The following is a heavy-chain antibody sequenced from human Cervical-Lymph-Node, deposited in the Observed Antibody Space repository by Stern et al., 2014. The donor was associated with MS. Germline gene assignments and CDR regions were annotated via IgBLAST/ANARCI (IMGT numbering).Heavy chain of an antibody. Sequence: VQLVQSGAEVKKPGESLKISCKGSGYSFTNYWIGWVRQMTGKGLEWMGILYPGDSDTRYSPSYQGQVTISADRSINTAYLQWSSLKASDTAMYYCARMWAVLGLRGNLPGYFQHWGQGTLVTVSS. D-gene: IGHD3-10*01. V-gene: IGHV5-51*01. CDR1: GYSFTNYW. CDR3: ARMWAVLGLRGNLPGYFQH. CDR2: LYPGDSDT. J-gene: IGHJ1*01.